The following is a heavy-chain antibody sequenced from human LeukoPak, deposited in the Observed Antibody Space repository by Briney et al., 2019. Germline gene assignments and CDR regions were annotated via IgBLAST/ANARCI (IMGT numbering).Heavy chain of an antibody. CDR2: IYTSGST. Sequence: PSQTLSLTCTVSGGSISSGSYYWSWIRQPAGKGLEWIGRIYTSGSTNYDPSLKSRVTISVDTSKNQFSLNLNSVTAADTAVYYCATDRGGGHHDHWGQGTLVTVSS. CDR1: GGSISSGSYY. CDR3: ATDRGGGHHDH. V-gene: IGHV4-61*02. D-gene: IGHD3-10*01. J-gene: IGHJ4*02.